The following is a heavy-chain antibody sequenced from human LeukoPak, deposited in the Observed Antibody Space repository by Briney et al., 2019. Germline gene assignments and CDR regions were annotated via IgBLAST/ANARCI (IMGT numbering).Heavy chain of an antibody. V-gene: IGHV4-34*01. D-gene: IGHD2-21*02. Sequence: SETLSLTCAVYGGSFSGYYWSWIRQPPGKGLEWIGEISHSGSTNYNPSLKSRVTISVDTSKNQFSLKLSSVTAADTAVYYCARALVTPRMTFDYWGQGTLVTVSS. CDR2: ISHSGST. CDR1: GGSFSGYY. CDR3: ARALVTPRMTFDY. J-gene: IGHJ4*02.